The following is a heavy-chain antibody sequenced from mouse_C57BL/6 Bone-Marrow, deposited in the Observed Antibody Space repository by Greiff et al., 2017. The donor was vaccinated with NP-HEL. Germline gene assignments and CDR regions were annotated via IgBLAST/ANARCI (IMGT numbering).Heavy chain of an antibody. Sequence: EVQLVESGGGLVKPGGSLKLSCAASGFTFSDYGMHWVRQAPEKGLEWVAYISSGSSTIYYADTVKGRFIISRDNAKNTLFLQMTSLRSEDTAMYYCARGYYGGGYFDYWGQGTTLTVSS. CDR1: GFTFSDYG. J-gene: IGHJ2*01. V-gene: IGHV5-17*01. CDR3: ARGYYGGGYFDY. CDR2: ISSGSSTI. D-gene: IGHD1-1*01.